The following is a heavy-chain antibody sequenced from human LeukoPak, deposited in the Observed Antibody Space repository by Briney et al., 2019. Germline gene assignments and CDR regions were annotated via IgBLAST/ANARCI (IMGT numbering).Heavy chain of an antibody. D-gene: IGHD6-19*01. CDR3: ARGRAQQWLALNY. J-gene: IGHJ4*02. V-gene: IGHV4-4*07. Sequence: SETLSLTCTVSGGSISSYYWTWIRQPAGKGLEWIGRIYTTGSTNYNPSLNSRVTMSVDTSKTQFSLKLSSVTAADTAVYYCARGRAQQWLALNYWGQGTLVTVSS. CDR2: IYTTGST. CDR1: GGSISSYY.